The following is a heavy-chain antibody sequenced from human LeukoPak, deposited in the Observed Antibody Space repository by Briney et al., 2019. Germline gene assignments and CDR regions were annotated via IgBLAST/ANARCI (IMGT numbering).Heavy chain of an antibody. CDR3: ARKVGARGDYYYYGMDV. V-gene: IGHV4-59*01. CDR2: IYYSGST. Sequence: PSETLPLTCTVSGGSISSYYWSWIRQPPGKGLEWIGYIYYSGSTNYNPSLKSRVTISVDTSKNQFSLKLSSVTAADTAVYYCARKVGARGDYYYYGMDVWGQGTTVTVSS. D-gene: IGHD1-26*01. J-gene: IGHJ6*02. CDR1: GGSISSYY.